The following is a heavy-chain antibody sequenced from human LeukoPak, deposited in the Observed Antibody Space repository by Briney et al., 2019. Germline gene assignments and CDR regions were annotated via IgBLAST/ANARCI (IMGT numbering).Heavy chain of an antibody. CDR2: ISSSSSTI. CDR3: ARVSSGWLFDY. V-gene: IGHV3-48*01. D-gene: IGHD6-19*01. J-gene: IGHJ4*02. CDR1: GFTFSSYS. Sequence: PGGSLRLSCAASGFTFSSYSMNWVRQAPGKGLEWVSYISSSSSTIYYADSVKGRFPISRDNAKNSLYLQMNSLRAEDTAVYYCARVSSGWLFDYWGQGNLVTV.